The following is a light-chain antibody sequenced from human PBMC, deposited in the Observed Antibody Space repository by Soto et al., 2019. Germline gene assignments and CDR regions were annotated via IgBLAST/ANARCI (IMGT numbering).Light chain of an antibody. CDR2: GAS. J-gene: IGKJ1*01. Sequence: VMPQSPATLSESQGARATHSCRARQSVSSNLAWYQQKPGQAPSHLIYGASTRATGIPARFSGSGSGTEFTLTISSLQSEDFAVYYCQQYNNWPRTFGQGTKVDIK. V-gene: IGKV3-15*01. CDR1: QSVSSN. CDR3: QQYNNWPRT.